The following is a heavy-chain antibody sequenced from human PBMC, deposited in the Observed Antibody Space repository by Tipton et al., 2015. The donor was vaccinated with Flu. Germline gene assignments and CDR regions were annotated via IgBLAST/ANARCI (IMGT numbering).Heavy chain of an antibody. CDR1: GGSISTSSYY. CDR2: MLYSGST. V-gene: IGHV4-39*07. CDR3: ARGGVSNGGYRN. J-gene: IGHJ4*02. Sequence: TLSLTCTVSGGSISTSSYYWGWIRQPPGKGLEWIGSMLYSGSTYINWSLKSRVTISVDTSKNQFSLKLSSVTAADTAVYYCARGGVSNGGYRNWGQGTLVTVSS. D-gene: IGHD2-8*01.